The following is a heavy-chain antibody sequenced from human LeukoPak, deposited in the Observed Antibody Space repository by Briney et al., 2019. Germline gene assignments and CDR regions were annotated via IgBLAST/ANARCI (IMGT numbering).Heavy chain of an antibody. J-gene: IGHJ5*02. CDR3: ARGRIVVVPAATNWFDP. CDR1: GYTFTSYG. D-gene: IGHD2-2*01. V-gene: IGHV1-18*01. CDR2: ISAYNGNT. Sequence: GASVKVSCKASGYTFTSYGISWVRQAPGQGLEWMGWISAYNGNTNYAQKLQGRVTMTTDTSTSTAYMELRSLRSDDTAVYYCARGRIVVVPAATNWFDPWGQGTLVTVSS.